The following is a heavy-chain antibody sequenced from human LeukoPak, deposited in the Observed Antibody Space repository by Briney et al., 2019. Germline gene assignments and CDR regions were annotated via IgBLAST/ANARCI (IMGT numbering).Heavy chain of an antibody. CDR2: ISYDGSNK. V-gene: IGHV3-30-3*01. D-gene: IGHD1-14*01. CDR1: GFTFSSYA. J-gene: IGHJ5*02. Sequence: PGGSLRLSCAASGFTFSSYAMHWVRQAPGKGLEWVAVISYDGSNKYYADSVKGRFTISRDNAKNSLYLQMNSLRAKDTAVYYCARDPEAAGWGNWFDPWGQGTLVTVSS. CDR3: ARDPEAAGWGNWFDP.